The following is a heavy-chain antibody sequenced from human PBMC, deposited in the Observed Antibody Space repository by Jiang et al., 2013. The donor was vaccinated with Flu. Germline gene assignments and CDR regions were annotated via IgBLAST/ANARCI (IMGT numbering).Heavy chain of an antibody. CDR2: IYYSGST. Sequence: GPGLVKPSETLSLTCTVSGGSISSYYWSWIRQPPGKGLEWIGYIYYSGSTNYNPSLKSRVTISVDTSKNQFSLKLSSVTAADTAVYYCARAEWGLQPIDYWGQGTLVTVSS. J-gene: IGHJ4*02. CDR3: ARAEWGLQPIDY. D-gene: IGHD5-24*01. CDR1: GGSISSYY. V-gene: IGHV4-59*13.